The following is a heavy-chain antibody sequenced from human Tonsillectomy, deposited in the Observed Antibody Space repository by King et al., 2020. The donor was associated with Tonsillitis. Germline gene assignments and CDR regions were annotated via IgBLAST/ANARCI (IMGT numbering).Heavy chain of an antibody. Sequence: QLQESGPGLVKPSETLSLTCTVSGGSISSSSYYWGWIRQPPGKGLEWIGSIYYSGSTYYNPSLKSRVTISVDTSKNQFSLKLSSVTAADTAVYYCAGQGSITIFGVVRCWFDPWGQGTLVTVSS. CDR3: AGQGSITIFGVVRCWFDP. V-gene: IGHV4-39*01. D-gene: IGHD3-3*01. CDR2: IYYSGST. CDR1: GGSISSSSYY. J-gene: IGHJ5*02.